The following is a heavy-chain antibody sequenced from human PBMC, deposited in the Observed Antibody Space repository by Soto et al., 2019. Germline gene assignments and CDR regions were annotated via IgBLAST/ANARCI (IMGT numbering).Heavy chain of an antibody. D-gene: IGHD3-10*01. J-gene: IGHJ4*02. Sequence: EVQLVESGGGLVQPGGSLRVSCVASGFTFSDYWMHWVRQVPGKGLMWVSRIKGDGSRIDFADSVKGRFTISRDNAENTVYLLMGSLRAEDAAVYYCGRGGYHAYYIDYWGQGTLVTVSS. CDR2: IKGDGSRI. CDR1: GFTFSDYW. CDR3: GRGGYHAYYIDY. V-gene: IGHV3-74*01.